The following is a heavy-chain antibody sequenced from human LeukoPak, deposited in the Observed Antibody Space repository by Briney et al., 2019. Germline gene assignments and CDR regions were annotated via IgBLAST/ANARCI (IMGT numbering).Heavy chain of an antibody. Sequence: SETLSLTCTVSGGSISSGSYYWSWIRQPAGTGLEWIGRTYTSGSTNYNPSLKSRVTISVDTSKNQFSLKLSSVTAADTAVYYCARDLAVGYGGNHRYYFDYWGQGTLVTVSS. CDR1: GGSISSGSYY. CDR2: TYTSGST. V-gene: IGHV4-61*02. J-gene: IGHJ4*02. CDR3: ARDLAVGYGGNHRYYFDY. D-gene: IGHD4-23*01.